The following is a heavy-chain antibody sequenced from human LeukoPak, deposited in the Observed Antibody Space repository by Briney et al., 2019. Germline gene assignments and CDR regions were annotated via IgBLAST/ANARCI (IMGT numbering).Heavy chain of an antibody. Sequence: SETLSLTCAVYGGSFSSYYWSWIRQPPGKGPEWIGEINHSGSTNYNPSLKSRVTISVDTSKNQFSLKLSSVTAADTAVYYCARLGSGYWGQGTLVTVSS. J-gene: IGHJ4*02. CDR3: ARLGSGY. CDR2: INHSGST. D-gene: IGHD3-10*01. V-gene: IGHV4-34*01. CDR1: GGSFSSYY.